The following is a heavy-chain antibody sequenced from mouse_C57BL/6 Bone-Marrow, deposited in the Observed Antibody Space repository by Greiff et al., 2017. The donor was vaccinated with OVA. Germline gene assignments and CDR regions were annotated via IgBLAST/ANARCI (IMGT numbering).Heavy chain of an antibody. D-gene: IGHD4-1*01. CDR3: VRDGGLGRGFDY. Sequence: DVKLVESGGGLVQPKGSLKLSCAASGFTFNTYAMHWVRQAQGKGLEWVARIRSKSSNYATYYADSVKDRFTISRDDSQSMLYLQMNNLKTEDTAMYYCVRDGGLGRGFDYWGQGTTLTVSS. J-gene: IGHJ2*01. V-gene: IGHV10-3*01. CDR2: IRSKSSNYAT. CDR1: GFTFNTYA.